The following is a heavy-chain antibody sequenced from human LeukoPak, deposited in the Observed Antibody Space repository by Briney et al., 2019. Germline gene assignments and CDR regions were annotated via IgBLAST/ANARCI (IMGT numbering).Heavy chain of an antibody. D-gene: IGHD2-15*01. J-gene: IGHJ6*02. Sequence: GGSLRLSCAASGFTFSSYWMTWVRPAPGKGREWVANIKQDGSEKYYVDSVKGRFTISRDNAKNSLYLQMNSLRAEDTAVYYCARGPVYCSGGSCYGMDVWGQGTTVTVSS. V-gene: IGHV3-7*04. CDR2: IKQDGSEK. CDR3: ARGPVYCSGGSCYGMDV. CDR1: GFTFSSYW.